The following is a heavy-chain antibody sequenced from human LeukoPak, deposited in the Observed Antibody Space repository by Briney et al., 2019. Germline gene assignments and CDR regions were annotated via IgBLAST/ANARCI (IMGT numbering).Heavy chain of an antibody. V-gene: IGHV1-3*01. CDR2: INAGNGNT. D-gene: IGHD3-22*01. CDR3: AREMGVYDSSGYYSAEYFQR. Sequence: ASVKVSCKASGYTFTSYAMHWVRQAPGQRLEWMGWINAGNGNTKYSQKFQGRVTITRDTSASTAYMELSSLRSEDTAVYYCAREMGVYDSSGYYSAEYFQRWGQGTLVTVSS. CDR1: GYTFTSYA. J-gene: IGHJ1*01.